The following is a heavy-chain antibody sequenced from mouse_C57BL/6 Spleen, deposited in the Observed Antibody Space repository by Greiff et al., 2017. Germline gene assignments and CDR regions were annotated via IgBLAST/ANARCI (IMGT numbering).Heavy chain of an antibody. CDR3: ARFRTDTREVAMGY. J-gene: IGHJ4*01. V-gene: IGHV7-3*01. CDR1: GFTFTDYY. D-gene: IGHD3-1*01. Sequence: EVQLVESGGGLVQPGGSLSLSCAASGFTFTDYYMSWVRQPPGKALEWLGFIRNKANGYTTEDSASVKGRFTFSRDNAQSILSLQMNARRAEDSATYYCARFRTDTREVAMGYGGQGTSGTVSS. CDR2: IRNKANGYTT.